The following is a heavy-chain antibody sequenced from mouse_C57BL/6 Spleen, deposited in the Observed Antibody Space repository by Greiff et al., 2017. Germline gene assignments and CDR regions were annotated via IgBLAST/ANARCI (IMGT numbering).Heavy chain of an antibody. D-gene: IGHD2-4*01. V-gene: IGHV5-6*01. CDR1: GFTFSSYG. CDR2: ISSGGSYT. CDR3: ARHNDYDASHWYFDV. J-gene: IGHJ1*03. Sequence: EVMLVESGGDLVKPGGSLKLSCAASGFTFSSYGMSWVRQTPDKRLEWVATISSGGSYTYYPDTVKGRFTISRDNAKNTLYLQMSSLKSEDTAMXYCARHNDYDASHWYFDVWGTGTTVTVSA.